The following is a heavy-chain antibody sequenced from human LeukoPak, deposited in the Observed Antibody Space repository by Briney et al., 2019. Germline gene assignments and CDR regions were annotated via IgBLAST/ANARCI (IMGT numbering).Heavy chain of an antibody. J-gene: IGHJ5*02. V-gene: IGHV1-8*03. CDR2: MNPNSGNT. CDR1: GYTFTSYD. CDR3: ARRGRAARGFDP. D-gene: IGHD6-6*01. Sequence: ASVKVSCKASGYTFTSYDINWVRQATGQGLEWMGWMNPNSGNTGCAQKFQGRVTITRNTSISTAYMELSSLRSEDTAVYYCARRGRAARGFDPWGQGTLVTVSS.